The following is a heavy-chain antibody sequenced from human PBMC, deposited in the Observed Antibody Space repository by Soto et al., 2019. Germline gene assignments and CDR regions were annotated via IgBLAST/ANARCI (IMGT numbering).Heavy chain of an antibody. CDR2: ISYDGSNK. CDR1: GFTFSSFA. D-gene: IGHD6-13*01. V-gene: IGHV3-30*04. CDR3: ARGSIAAAGYYYYYGMDV. J-gene: IGHJ6*02. Sequence: LSLSCAASGFTFSSFAVHWVRQAPGKGLEWVAGISYDGSNKYYADSVKGRFTISRDNSKNTLYLQMNSLRAEDTAVYYCARGSIAAAGYYYYYGMDVWGQGTTVTVSS.